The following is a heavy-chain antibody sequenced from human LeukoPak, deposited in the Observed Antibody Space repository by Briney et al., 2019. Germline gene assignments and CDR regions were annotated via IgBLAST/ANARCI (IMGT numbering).Heavy chain of an antibody. J-gene: IGHJ4*02. Sequence: SVTVSCKASGGTFIIYAISWVRQASGQGLEWMGRIIPILGIANYAQKFQGRVTITADKSTSTAYMELSSLRSEDTAVYYCARHLVLIYSSGWYEGIDYWGQGTLVTVSS. CDR3: ARHLVLIYSSGWYEGIDY. D-gene: IGHD6-19*01. V-gene: IGHV1-69*04. CDR1: GGTFIIYA. CDR2: IIPILGIA.